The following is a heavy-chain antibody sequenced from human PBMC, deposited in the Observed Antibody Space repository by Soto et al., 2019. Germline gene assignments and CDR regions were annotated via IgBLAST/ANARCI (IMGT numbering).Heavy chain of an antibody. CDR2: IIPIFGTA. CDR3: ARELEQRWVFDY. D-gene: IGHD1-1*01. Sequence: SVKVSCNASAATFSSYIISWVRHAPRQGLEWMGGIIPIFGTANYAQKFQGRVTITADESTSTAYMELRSMRSEDTAVYYCARELEQRWVFDYWGQGTLVTVSS. CDR1: AATFSSYI. V-gene: IGHV1-69*01. J-gene: IGHJ4*02.